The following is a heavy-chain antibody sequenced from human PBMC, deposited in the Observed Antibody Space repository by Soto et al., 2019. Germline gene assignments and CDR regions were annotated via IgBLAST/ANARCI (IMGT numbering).Heavy chain of an antibody. CDR2: ISGSGGNT. D-gene: IGHD3-10*01. V-gene: IGHV3-23*01. CDR1: GFTFTTYA. CDR3: AKDFGEHWLPDY. Sequence: EVQILESGGGLIQPGGSLRLSCAASGFTFTTYAMSWVHQAPGKGLEWVSAISGSGGNTYYADSVKGRFNISRDNSKNTVHLQMNSLRVDDTAVYYCAKDFGEHWLPDYWGQGTLVTVSS. J-gene: IGHJ4*02.